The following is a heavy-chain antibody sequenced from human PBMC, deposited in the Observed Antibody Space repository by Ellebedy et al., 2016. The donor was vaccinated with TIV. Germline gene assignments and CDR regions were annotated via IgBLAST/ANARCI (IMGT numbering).Heavy chain of an antibody. V-gene: IGHV1-8*01. J-gene: IGHJ3*02. Sequence: ASVKVSXKASGYTFTSYDINWVRQATGQGLEWMGWMNPNSGNTGYAQKFQGRVTMTRNTSISTAYMELSSLRSEDTAVYYCARGPRYYDFWSGYHHAFDIWGQGTMVTVSS. CDR1: GYTFTSYD. CDR2: MNPNSGNT. D-gene: IGHD3-3*01. CDR3: ARGPRYYDFWSGYHHAFDI.